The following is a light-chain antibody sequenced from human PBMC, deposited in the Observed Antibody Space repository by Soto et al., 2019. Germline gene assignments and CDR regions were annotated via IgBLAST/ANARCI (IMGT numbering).Light chain of an antibody. CDR2: VNS. V-gene: IGLV2-14*01. Sequence: ALTQPASVSGSPGQSITISCTGTSSDVGDYKYVSWYQQHPDKAPKLIIFVNSNRPSGISNRFSASKSGNTASLTISGLQAEDEADYYCSSYTSSDTPYVFGTGTKLTVL. CDR3: SSYTSSDTPYV. J-gene: IGLJ1*01. CDR1: SSDVGDYKY.